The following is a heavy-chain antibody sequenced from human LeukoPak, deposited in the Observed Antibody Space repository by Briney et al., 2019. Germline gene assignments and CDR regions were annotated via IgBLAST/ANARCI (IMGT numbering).Heavy chain of an antibody. Sequence: GGSLRLSCAASGFTFSSYWMSWDRQAPGKGLEWVANIKQDGSEKYYVDSVKGRFTISRDNAKNSLYLQMNSLRAEDTAVYYCARMDYYDSSGYGLYYYYYGMDVWGQGTTVTVSS. CDR2: IKQDGSEK. V-gene: IGHV3-7*03. CDR3: ARMDYYDSSGYGLYYYYYGMDV. CDR1: GFTFSSYW. D-gene: IGHD3-22*01. J-gene: IGHJ6*02.